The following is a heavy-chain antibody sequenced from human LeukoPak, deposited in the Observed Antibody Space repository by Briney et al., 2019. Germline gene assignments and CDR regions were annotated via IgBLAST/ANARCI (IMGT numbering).Heavy chain of an antibody. CDR1: GGTFSSYV. V-gene: IGHV1-69*05. Sequence: SVKVSCKASGGTFSSYVISWVRQAPGQGLEWMGGIIPISGTTNYAQKFQGRVTMTRDMSTSTVYMELSSLRSEDTAVYYCARDVMMMVYAIEANYFDYWGQGTLVTVSS. D-gene: IGHD2-8*01. J-gene: IGHJ4*02. CDR3: ARDVMMMVYAIEANYFDY. CDR2: IIPISGTT.